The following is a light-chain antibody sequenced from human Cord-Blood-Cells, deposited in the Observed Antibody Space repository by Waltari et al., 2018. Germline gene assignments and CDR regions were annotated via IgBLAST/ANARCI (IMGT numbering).Light chain of an antibody. V-gene: IGLV2-14*04. CDR2: DVS. CDR3: FLYTSSCHSCV. J-gene: IGLJ1*01. Sequence: YQQHPGKAPNLMIYDVSMRPTGVSKRFCGSKSCNMSSPAIAGLPAEEEPDYCCFLYTSSCHSCVFGSGTKVTVL.